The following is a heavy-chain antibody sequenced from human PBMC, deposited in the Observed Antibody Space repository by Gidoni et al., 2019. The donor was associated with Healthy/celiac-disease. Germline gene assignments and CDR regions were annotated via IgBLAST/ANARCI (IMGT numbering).Heavy chain of an antibody. J-gene: IGHJ3*02. D-gene: IGHD2-2*01. V-gene: IGHV3-15*01. CDR3: TTDPRGGRYCSSTSCYHFDI. CDR2: IKSKTDGGTT. Sequence: EVQLVESGGGLVKPGGSLRLSCAASGFTFSTAWMSWVRQAPGKGLEWVGRIKSKTDGGTTDYAAPVKGRFTISRDDSKNTLYLQMNSLKTEDTAVYYCTTDPRGGRYCSSTSCYHFDIWGQGTMVTVSS. CDR1: GFTFSTAW.